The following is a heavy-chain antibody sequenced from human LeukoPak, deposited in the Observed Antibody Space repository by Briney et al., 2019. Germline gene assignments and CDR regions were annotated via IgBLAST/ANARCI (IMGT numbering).Heavy chain of an antibody. D-gene: IGHD5-24*01. Sequence: GASVKVSFKASGYTFTSYGISMVRHAPGQGLEWMGWISAYNGNTNYAQKLQGRVTMTTDTSTSTAYMELRSLRSDATAVYYCALGWVEDHNDYWGQGTLVTVSS. CDR3: ALGWVEDHNDY. V-gene: IGHV1-18*01. CDR1: GYTFTSYG. CDR2: ISAYNGNT. J-gene: IGHJ4*02.